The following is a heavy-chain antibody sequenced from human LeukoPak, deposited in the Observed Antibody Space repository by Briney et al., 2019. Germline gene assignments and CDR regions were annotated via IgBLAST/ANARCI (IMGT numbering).Heavy chain of an antibody. CDR1: EFSFGSNY. J-gene: IGHJ4*02. V-gene: IGHV3-66*01. CDR2: IYSSGST. Sequence: GGSLRLSCAASEFSFGSNYMTWVRQAPGKGLEWVSLIYSSGSTYYADSVKGRFTISRDNSKNTLYLQMNSLRAEDTAVYYCAKDPYSSSSYFDYWGQGTLVTVSS. D-gene: IGHD6-13*01. CDR3: AKDPYSSSSYFDY.